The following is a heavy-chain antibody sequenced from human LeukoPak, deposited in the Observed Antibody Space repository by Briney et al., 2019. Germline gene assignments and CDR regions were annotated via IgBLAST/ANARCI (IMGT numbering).Heavy chain of an antibody. D-gene: IGHD2-2*01. CDR2: IYSGGST. J-gene: IGHJ6*02. CDR1: GFTVSSNY. CDR3: ARALGYCSSTSCRSYYYYGMDV. Sequence: PGGSLSLSCAASGFTVSSNYMSWVRKAPGKGLEWVSVIYSGGSTYYADSVKGRFTISRDNSKNTLYLQMNSLRAEDTAVYYCARALGYCSSTSCRSYYYYGMDVWGQGTTVTVSS. V-gene: IGHV3-53*01.